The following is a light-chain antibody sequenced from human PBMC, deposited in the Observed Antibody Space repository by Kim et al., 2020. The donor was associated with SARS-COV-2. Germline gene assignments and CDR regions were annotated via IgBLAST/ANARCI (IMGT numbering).Light chain of an antibody. CDR1: QGIRND. Sequence: IQMTQSPSSLSASVGDRVTITCRASQGIRNDLGWYQQKPGKAPRRLIYAISTLQNGVPSRFSGGGSGTEFTLTISSLQPEDVATYYWLHYSGCHFAFGPGTKVDIK. CDR2: AIS. CDR3: LHYSGCHFA. J-gene: IGKJ3*01. V-gene: IGKV1-17*01.